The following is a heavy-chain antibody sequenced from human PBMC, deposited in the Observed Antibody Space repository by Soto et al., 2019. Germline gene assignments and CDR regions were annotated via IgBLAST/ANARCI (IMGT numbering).Heavy chain of an antibody. D-gene: IGHD1-7*01. J-gene: IGHJ3*02. CDR2: VYTGGTI. V-gene: IGHV3-66*01. CDR1: GFSVSGNY. CDR3: ARDPEGSDCNYFDDLEI. Sequence: EVQLVESGGGLVHPGGSLRLSCAASGFSVSGNYMSWVLQAPGKGLEWVSVVYTGGTIYYGYSVKGRFTISRDNSKNTLYLQMNSLRAEDTSVYYWARDPEGSDCNYFDDLEIWGQGTMVTVSS.